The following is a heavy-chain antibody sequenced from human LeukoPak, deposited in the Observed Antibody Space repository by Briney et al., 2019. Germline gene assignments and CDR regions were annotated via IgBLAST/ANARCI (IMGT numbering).Heavy chain of an antibody. CDR1: GFTFSSYA. D-gene: IGHD3-22*01. J-gene: IGHJ4*02. V-gene: IGHV3-49*04. CDR3: TRDLLSSWIVVVNPFDY. Sequence: PGGSLRLSCAASGFTFSSYAMSWVRQAPGKGLEWVGFIRSKAYGGTTEYAASVKGRFPISRDDSKSIAYLQMNSLKTEDTAVYYCTRDLLSSWIVVVNPFDYWGQGTLVTVSS. CDR2: IRSKAYGGTT.